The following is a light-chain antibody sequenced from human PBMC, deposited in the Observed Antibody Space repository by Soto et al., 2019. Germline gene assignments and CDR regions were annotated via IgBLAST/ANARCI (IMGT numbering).Light chain of an antibody. CDR1: QSVDSN. CDR2: GAS. CDR3: QQYYNWPRT. V-gene: IGKV3D-15*01. Sequence: EIVMTQSPATLSVSPGERATLSCMASQSVDSNLAWYQQNPGQAPRLLIFGASTRATGIPARFSGSGSGTDFTLTISSLQSEDFAVYYCQQYYNWPRTFGQGTKVDI. J-gene: IGKJ1*01.